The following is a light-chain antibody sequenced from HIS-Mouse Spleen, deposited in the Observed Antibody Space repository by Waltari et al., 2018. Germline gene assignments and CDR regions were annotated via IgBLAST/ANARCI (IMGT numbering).Light chain of an antibody. Sequence: RVTIPCRASQGISSYLAWYQQKPGKAPKLLIYAASTLQSGVPSRFSGSGSGTDFTLTISCLQSEDFATYYCQQYYSYPFTFGPGTKVDIK. V-gene: IGKV1-8*01. CDR2: AAS. CDR1: QGISSY. CDR3: QQYYSYPFT. J-gene: IGKJ3*01.